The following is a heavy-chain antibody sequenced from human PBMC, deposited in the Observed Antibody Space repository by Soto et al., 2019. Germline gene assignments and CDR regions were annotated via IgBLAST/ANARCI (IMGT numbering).Heavy chain of an antibody. J-gene: IGHJ5*02. CDR1: GYTFTNYD. D-gene: IGHD3-3*01. V-gene: IGHV1-8*01. CDR2: MNPNRGNT. CDR3: ARGGQVDDDFWTEYPADWFDP. Sequence: QVHLVQSGAEVKKPGASVKVSCKASGYTFTNYDINWVRQATGQGLEWMGWMNPNRGNTGYEQKFQGRVTMTRNTSRSTAYRELSGLRAEGTAVYYCARGGQVDDDFWTEYPADWFDPWGQGTLVNVSS.